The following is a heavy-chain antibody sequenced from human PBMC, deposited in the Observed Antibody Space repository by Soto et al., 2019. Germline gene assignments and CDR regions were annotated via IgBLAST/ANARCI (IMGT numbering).Heavy chain of an antibody. CDR3: AREDDYNYRYFNYGLDV. V-gene: IGHV3-30*03. D-gene: IGHD5-12*01. CDR1: GLTFQIHA. J-gene: IGHJ6*02. Sequence: TGGPRRCCCSASGLTFQIHALHWVRQAPGKGLEWVAVISFDGDKTYYADSVKGRFTISRDNFKNTLSLEMNNLRIEDAGVYFCAREDDYNYRYFNYGLDVWRQGITVTVSS. CDR2: ISFDGDKT.